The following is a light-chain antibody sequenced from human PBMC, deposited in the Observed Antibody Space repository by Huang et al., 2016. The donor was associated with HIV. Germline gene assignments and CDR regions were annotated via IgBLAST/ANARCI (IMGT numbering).Light chain of an antibody. J-gene: IGKJ1*01. Sequence: DIVMTQSPDSLAVSLGERATINCKSSQSVLYTSDNKNDLAWYQQKAGQPPKLLISWASTRESGVPDRVSGSGSGTDFTLSISSRQAEDVAVYYCQQYYNIPRTFGQGTKVEIK. CDR3: QQYYNIPRT. CDR2: WAS. CDR1: QSVLYTSDNKND. V-gene: IGKV4-1*01.